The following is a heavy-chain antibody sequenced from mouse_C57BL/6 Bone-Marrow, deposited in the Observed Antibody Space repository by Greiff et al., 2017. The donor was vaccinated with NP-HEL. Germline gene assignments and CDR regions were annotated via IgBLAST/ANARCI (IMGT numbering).Heavy chain of an antibody. D-gene: IGHD1-1*01. CDR3: APSSYTAWFAY. J-gene: IGHJ3*01. Sequence: DVKLQESGPGLVKPSQSLSLTCSVTGYSITSGYYWNWIRQFPGNKLEWMGYISYDGSNNYNPSLKNRISITRDTSKNQFFLKLNSVTTEDTATYYCAPSSYTAWFAYWGQGTLVTVSA. CDR2: ISYDGSN. V-gene: IGHV3-6*01. CDR1: GYSITSGYY.